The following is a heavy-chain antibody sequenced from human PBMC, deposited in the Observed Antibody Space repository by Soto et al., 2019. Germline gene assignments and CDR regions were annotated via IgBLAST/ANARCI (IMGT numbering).Heavy chain of an antibody. CDR3: ARESYHFRRGYNVY. V-gene: IGHV3-74*01. CDR1: GLTFSSYW. D-gene: IGHD3-3*01. J-gene: IGHJ4*02. Sequence: GGSLRLSCAASGLTFSSYWMHWVRQAPGKGLVWVSRINSDGSSTSYADSVKGRFTISRDNAKNTLYLQMNSLRAEDTAAYYCARESYHFRRGYNVYRGQANLGSVST. CDR2: INSDGSST.